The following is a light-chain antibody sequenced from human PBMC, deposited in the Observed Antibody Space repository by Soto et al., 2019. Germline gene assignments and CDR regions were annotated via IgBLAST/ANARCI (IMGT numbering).Light chain of an antibody. V-gene: IGKV1-5*03. CDR3: QQYNSFPYI. CDR1: QSIDTW. Sequence: DIQMTQSPSTLSASVGDRVTFTCRASQSIDTWLAWYQQKPGKAPNLLVYKASTLESGVPSRFSGSGFGTEFTLTISSLQPDDFATYYCQQYNSFPYIFGQGTRLEIK. CDR2: KAS. J-gene: IGKJ2*01.